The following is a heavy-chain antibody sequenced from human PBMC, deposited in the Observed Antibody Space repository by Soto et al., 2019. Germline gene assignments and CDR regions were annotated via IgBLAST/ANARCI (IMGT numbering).Heavy chain of an antibody. J-gene: IGHJ6*02. D-gene: IGHD2-2*01. V-gene: IGHV3-15*07. CDR3: TTGFPAAMFGYGMDV. CDR2: IKSKTDGGTT. CDR1: GFTFSNAW. Sequence: EVQLVESGGGLVKPGGSLRLSCAASGFTFSNAWMNWVRQAPGKGLEWVGRIKSKTDGGTTDYAAPVKGRFTISRDDSKNTLYLQMNSLKTEDTAVYYCTTGFPAAMFGYGMDVWGQGTTVIVSS.